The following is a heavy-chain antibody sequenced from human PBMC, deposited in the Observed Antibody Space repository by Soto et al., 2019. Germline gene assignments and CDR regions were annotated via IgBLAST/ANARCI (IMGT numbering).Heavy chain of an antibody. CDR3: ARDSSGSYYSWFDP. Sequence: QVQLVQSGAEVKKPGSSVNVACKASGGTFSSYAISWVRQAPGQGLEWMGGIIPIFGTANYAQKFQGRVTITADESTSTAYMELSSLRSEDTAVYYCARDSSGSYYSWFDPWGQGTLVTVSS. CDR2: IIPIFGTA. CDR1: GGTFSSYA. V-gene: IGHV1-69*12. D-gene: IGHD1-26*01. J-gene: IGHJ5*02.